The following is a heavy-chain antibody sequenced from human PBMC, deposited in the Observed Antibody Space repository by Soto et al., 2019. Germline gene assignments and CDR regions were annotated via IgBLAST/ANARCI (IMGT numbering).Heavy chain of an antibody. J-gene: IGHJ6*03. Sequence: GGSLRLSCAASGFTFSSYGMHWVRQAPGKGLEWVAVIWYDGSNKYYADSVKGRFTISRDNSKNTLYLQMNSLRAEDTAVYYCARGPEEGSGYMDVWGKGTTVTVSS. V-gene: IGHV3-33*01. CDR3: ARGPEEGSGYMDV. CDR1: GFTFSSYG. CDR2: IWYDGSNK.